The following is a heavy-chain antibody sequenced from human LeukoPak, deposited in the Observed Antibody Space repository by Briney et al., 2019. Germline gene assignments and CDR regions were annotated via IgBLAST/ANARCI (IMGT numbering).Heavy chain of an antibody. Sequence: KPSETLSLTCTGSGGSISGYCWSWIRQPAGKGLKWIGRIYTSGSTNYKPSLKRGVTMSVDTSRTQFSLNLSLVTAACTAVYCWGRIVGATSRGAFDIWGQGTMVTVSS. CDR1: GGSISGYC. V-gene: IGHV4-4*07. J-gene: IGHJ3*02. CDR2: IYTSGST. CDR3: GRIVGATSRGAFDI. D-gene: IGHD1-26*01.